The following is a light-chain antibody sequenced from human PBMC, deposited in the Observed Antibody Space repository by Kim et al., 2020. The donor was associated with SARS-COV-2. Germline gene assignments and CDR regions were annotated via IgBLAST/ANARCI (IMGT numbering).Light chain of an antibody. Sequence: PGETARLTCGGNNIVDHSVHWYQQRPGQAPVLVIYFDTDRPSGIPERFSGSNSGNTATLSISRVEAGDEADYYCQVWDSSSDHRVFGGGTQLTVL. CDR2: FDT. J-gene: IGLJ3*02. CDR1: NIVDHS. CDR3: QVWDSSSDHRV. V-gene: IGLV3-21*04.